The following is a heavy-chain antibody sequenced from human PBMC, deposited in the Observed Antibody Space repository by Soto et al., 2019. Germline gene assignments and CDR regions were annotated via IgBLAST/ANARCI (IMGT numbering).Heavy chain of an antibody. CDR3: ARGEGIAADRDYFDY. V-gene: IGHV3-33*01. D-gene: IGHD6-25*01. J-gene: IGHJ4*02. CDR1: GFTFSSYG. Sequence: QVQLVESGGGVVQPGRSLRLSCAASGFTFSSYGMHWVRQAPGKGLEWVAVIWYDGSNKYYADSVKGRFTISRDNSKNTLYLQMNSLRAEDKAVYYCARGEGIAADRDYFDYWGQGTLVTVSS. CDR2: IWYDGSNK.